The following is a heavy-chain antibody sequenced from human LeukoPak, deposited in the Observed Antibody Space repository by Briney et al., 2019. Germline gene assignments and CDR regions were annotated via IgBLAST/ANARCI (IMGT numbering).Heavy chain of an antibody. CDR2: FYSTGST. CDR1: GGSISSSLYY. Sequence: PSETLSLTCTVSGGSISSSLYYYGCIRQSPGKGLEWIGSFYSTGSTYYNPSLKSRVTITVDTSKNQFSLNVKSVTAGDSAVYYCLRHAGGIILTWGQGTRVAVSS. J-gene: IGHJ5*02. D-gene: IGHD1-1*01. CDR3: LRHAGGIILT. V-gene: IGHV4-39*01.